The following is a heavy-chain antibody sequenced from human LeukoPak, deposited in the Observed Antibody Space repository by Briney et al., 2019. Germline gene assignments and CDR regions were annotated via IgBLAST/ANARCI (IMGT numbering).Heavy chain of an antibody. J-gene: IGHJ6*02. Sequence: GASVKVSCTASGYTFTSYGISWVRQAPGQGLEWMGWISAYNGNTNYARKLQGRVTMTTGTSTSTAYMELRSLRSDDTAVYYCAREDPSFSYGMDVWGQGTTVTVSS. D-gene: IGHD3-3*01. CDR2: ISAYNGNT. CDR3: AREDPSFSYGMDV. CDR1: GYTFTSYG. V-gene: IGHV1-18*01.